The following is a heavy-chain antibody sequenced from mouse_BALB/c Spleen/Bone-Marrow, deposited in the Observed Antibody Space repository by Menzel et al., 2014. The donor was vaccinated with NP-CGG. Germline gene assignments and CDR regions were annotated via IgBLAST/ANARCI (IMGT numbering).Heavy chain of an antibody. CDR1: GYTFTDYA. Sequence: QVHVKQSGPELVRPGVSVKISCKGSGYTFTDYAMPRVKQSHAKSLEWIGVISTYSGNTNYDQKFKGKATMTVDKSSSTAYMELARLTSEDSAIYYCARSGYGYDWFAYWGQGTLVTVSA. D-gene: IGHD2-2*01. J-gene: IGHJ3*01. CDR2: ISTYSGNT. V-gene: IGHV1-67*01. CDR3: ARSGYGYDWFAY.